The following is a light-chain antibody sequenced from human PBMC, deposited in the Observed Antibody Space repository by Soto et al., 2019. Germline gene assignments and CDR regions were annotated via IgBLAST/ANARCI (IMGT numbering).Light chain of an antibody. Sequence: DIQMTQSPSSLSASVGDRVTITCRASEGISTYLAWYQQKPGTAPKLLIYAASIFQSGVPSRFSGSRSGTDFTLPISSLQPEDVGTYYCQKYNTAPFTFGPGTKVDFK. J-gene: IGKJ3*01. CDR1: EGISTY. CDR2: AAS. CDR3: QKYNTAPFT. V-gene: IGKV1-27*01.